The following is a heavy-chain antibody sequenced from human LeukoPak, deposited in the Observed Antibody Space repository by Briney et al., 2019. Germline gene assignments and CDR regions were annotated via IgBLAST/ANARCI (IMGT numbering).Heavy chain of an antibody. Sequence: GGSLRLSCAASGFTFSTYAMSWVRQAAGKGLEWVSAISGSGGSTYYADSVKGRFTIPRDNSKNTLYLQMNSLRAEDTAVYYCARDPVVAATTAGLDYWGQGTLVTVSS. D-gene: IGHD2-15*01. V-gene: IGHV3-23*01. CDR1: GFTFSTYA. CDR2: ISGSGGST. CDR3: ARDPVVAATTAGLDY. J-gene: IGHJ4*02.